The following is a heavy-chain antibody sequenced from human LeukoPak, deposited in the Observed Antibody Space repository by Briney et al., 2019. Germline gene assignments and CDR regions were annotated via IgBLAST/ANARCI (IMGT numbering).Heavy chain of an antibody. Sequence: EASVKVSCKASGYTFTIYYIHWVRQAPGQGLEWMGIINPSGSSTSYAQKFQDRVTMTRDTSTSTVYMELSSLRSEDTAVYYCARKGGWGYFDYWGQGTLVTVSS. CDR1: GYTFTIYY. V-gene: IGHV1-46*01. CDR3: ARKGGWGYFDY. CDR2: INPSGSST. D-gene: IGHD7-27*01. J-gene: IGHJ4*02.